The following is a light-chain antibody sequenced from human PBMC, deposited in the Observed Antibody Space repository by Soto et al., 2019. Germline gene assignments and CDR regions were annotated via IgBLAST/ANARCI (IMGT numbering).Light chain of an antibody. V-gene: IGLV1-47*01. Sequence: QSVLTQPPSASGTPGQRVTNSCSGSSSNIGSNYVFWYQHLPGTAPKLLIYRNNQRPSGVPDRFSGSKSGTSASLAISGLRSEDETDYYCAAWDDSLSGVVFGGGTKLTV. J-gene: IGLJ2*01. CDR2: RNN. CDR3: AAWDDSLSGVV. CDR1: SSNIGSNY.